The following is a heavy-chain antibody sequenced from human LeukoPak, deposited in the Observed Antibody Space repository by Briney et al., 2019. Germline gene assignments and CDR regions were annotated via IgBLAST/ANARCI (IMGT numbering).Heavy chain of an antibody. J-gene: IGHJ4*02. CDR2: ISGSGGST. Sequence: PGGSLRLSCAASGFTFRSYAMTWVHQAPGKRLEWVSIISGSGGSTTYADSVKGRFTISRDNSKNTVYLQMKSLRAEDTAVYYCAKLSDMAVATIPDNWGQGTLVTVSS. CDR1: GFTFRSYA. D-gene: IGHD5-12*01. V-gene: IGHV3-23*01. CDR3: AKLSDMAVATIPDN.